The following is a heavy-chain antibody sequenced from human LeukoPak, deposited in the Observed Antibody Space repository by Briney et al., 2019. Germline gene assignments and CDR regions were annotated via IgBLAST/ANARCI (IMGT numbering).Heavy chain of an antibody. D-gene: IGHD5-18*01. CDR3: AKDRRRIQLWA. V-gene: IGHV3-23*01. CDR2: ISGSGGST. Sequence: GGSLRLSCAASGFTFSSYAMSWVRQAPGKGLEWVSAISGSGGSTYYADSVKGRFTISRDNSKNTLYLQVNSLRAEDTAVYYCAKDRRRIQLWAWGQGTLVTVSS. CDR1: GFTFSSYA. J-gene: IGHJ5*02.